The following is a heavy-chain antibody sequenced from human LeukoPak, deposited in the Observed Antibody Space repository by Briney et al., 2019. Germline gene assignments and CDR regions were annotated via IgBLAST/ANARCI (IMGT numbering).Heavy chain of an antibody. CDR2: ISSSSSTI. CDR1: GFTFSSYS. CDR3: ARDDYYDSRARCDY. Sequence: GGSLRLSYAASGFTFSSYSMNWVRQAPGKGLEWVSYISSSSSTIYYADSVKGRFTISRDNAKNSLYLQMNSLRDEDTAVYYCARDDYYDSRARCDYWGQGTLVTVSS. J-gene: IGHJ4*02. V-gene: IGHV3-48*02. D-gene: IGHD3-22*01.